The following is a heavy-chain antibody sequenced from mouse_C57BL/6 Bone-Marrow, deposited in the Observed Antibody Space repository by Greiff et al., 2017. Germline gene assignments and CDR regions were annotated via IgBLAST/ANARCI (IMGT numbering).Heavy chain of an antibody. CDR2: IHPNSGST. Sequence: QVQLQQPGAELVKPGASVKLSCKASGYTFTSYWMHWVKQRPGQGLEWIGMIHPNSGSTNYNEKFKSKATLTVDKSSSTAYMQLSSLTSEDSAVYDSARGAYWYFYVGGTGTAVTVTS. V-gene: IGHV1-64*01. CDR1: GYTFTSYW. J-gene: IGHJ1*03. CDR3: ARGAYWYFYV.